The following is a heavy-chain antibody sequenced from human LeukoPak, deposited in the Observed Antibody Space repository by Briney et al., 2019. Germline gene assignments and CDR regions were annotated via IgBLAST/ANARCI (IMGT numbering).Heavy chain of an antibody. D-gene: IGHD4-17*01. Sequence: SETLSLTCTVSGVSISSYYWSWIRQPPGKGLEWIGYIYYSGSTNYNPSLKSRVTISVDTSKNQFSLKLSSVTAADTAVYYCAREDYDDYEGWFDPWGQGTLVTVSS. V-gene: IGHV4-59*01. CDR3: AREDYDDYEGWFDP. CDR1: GVSISSYY. J-gene: IGHJ5*02. CDR2: IYYSGST.